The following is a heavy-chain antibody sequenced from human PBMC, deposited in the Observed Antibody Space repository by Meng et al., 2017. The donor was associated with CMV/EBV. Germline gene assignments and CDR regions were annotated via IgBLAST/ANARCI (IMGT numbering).Heavy chain of an antibody. CDR3: AKDRGYRTYNGMDV. V-gene: IGHV3-23*01. CDR1: GFTFSSYA. Sequence: GGSLRLSCAASGFTFSSYAMHWVRLPPGKGLEWVSGISGRGDNTHYADSVKGRFTISRDNSRNTLFLQMTSLRAEDTALYYCAKDRGYRTYNGMDVWGQGTTVTVSS. J-gene: IGHJ6*02. CDR2: ISGRGDNT. D-gene: IGHD3-10*01.